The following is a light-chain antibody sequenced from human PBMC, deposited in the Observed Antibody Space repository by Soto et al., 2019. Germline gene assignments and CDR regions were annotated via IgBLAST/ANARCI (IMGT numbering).Light chain of an antibody. CDR2: GAS. CDR1: QSVSSN. CDR3: QQYGSSLTWT. Sequence: IVMTQAPGTLSFSPGERATLSFRAIQSVSSNLAWYQQKPGHAPRLLIYGASTRATGIPDRFSGSGSGTDFTLTISRLEPEDFAVYYCQQYGSSLTWTFGQGTKWIS. J-gene: IGKJ1*01. V-gene: IGKV3-20*01.